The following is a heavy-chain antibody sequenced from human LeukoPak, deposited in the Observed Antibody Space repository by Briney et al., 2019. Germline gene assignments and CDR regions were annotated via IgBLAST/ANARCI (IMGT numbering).Heavy chain of an antibody. CDR3: ARASYYDSSGYLYGYMDV. V-gene: IGHV4-59*11. CDR2: IYYSGST. Sequence: PSETLSLTCTVSGGSISSHYWSWIRQPPGKGLEWMGYIYYSGSTNYNPSLKSRVTISVDTSKNQFSLKLSSVTAADTAVYYCARASYYDSSGYLYGYMDVWGKGTTVTVSS. D-gene: IGHD3-22*01. CDR1: GGSISSHY. J-gene: IGHJ6*03.